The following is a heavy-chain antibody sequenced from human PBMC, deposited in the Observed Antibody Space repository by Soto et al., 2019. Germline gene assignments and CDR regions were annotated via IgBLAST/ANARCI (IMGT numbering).Heavy chain of an antibody. CDR1: GFTVSSNY. CDR3: AREQVEVASDY. D-gene: IGHD6-19*01. Sequence: GGSLRLSCAASGFTVSSNYMSWVRQAPGKGLEWVSVIYSGGSTYYADSVKGRFTISRDNSKNTLYLQMNSLRAEDTAVYYCAREQVEVASDYWGQGTLVTVSS. V-gene: IGHV3-66*01. CDR2: IYSGGST. J-gene: IGHJ4*02.